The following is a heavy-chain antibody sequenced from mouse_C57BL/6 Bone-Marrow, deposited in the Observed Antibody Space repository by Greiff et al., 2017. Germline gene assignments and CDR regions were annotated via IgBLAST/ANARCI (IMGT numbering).Heavy chain of an antibody. J-gene: IGHJ3*01. CDR2: IWWDDAK. Sequence: VTLKESGAGILQPSPTLSLTCSFSGFTLSTFGMGLGWLSQPSGMGLEWLAHIWWDDAKYYNPALRSRLTISKDTSNTQLFLKMANVDTADTATDYCARPGPTWFAYWGQGTLVTVSA. V-gene: IGHV8-8*01. D-gene: IGHD4-1*01. CDR3: ARPGPTWFAY. CDR1: GFTLSTFGMG.